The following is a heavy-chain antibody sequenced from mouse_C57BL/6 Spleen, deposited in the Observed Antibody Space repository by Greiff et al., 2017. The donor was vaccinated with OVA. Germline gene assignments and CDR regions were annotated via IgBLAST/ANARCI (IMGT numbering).Heavy chain of an antibody. CDR3: ARLGDFDAMDY. CDR2: IYPGDGDT. Sequence: VQLQQSGPELVKPGASVKISCTASGYAFSSSWMNWVKQMPGKGLEWIGRIYPGDGDTNYNGKFKGKATLTADKSSSTAYLQLSSLTSEDSAVYVCARLGDFDAMDYWGQGTSVTVSS. V-gene: IGHV1-82*01. CDR1: GYAFSSSW. J-gene: IGHJ4*01.